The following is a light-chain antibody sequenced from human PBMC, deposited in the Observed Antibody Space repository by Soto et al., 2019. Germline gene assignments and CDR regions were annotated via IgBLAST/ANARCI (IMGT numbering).Light chain of an antibody. CDR2: AAS. J-gene: IGKJ4*01. Sequence: AIQMTQSPSSLAASVGDRVTISCRASQVIRNDLGWYQQRPGKAPRLLIYAASGLQTGVPSRFSGSGSGTDFTLTITSLQPEDFATYYCLQDYNYPLTFGGGTKVEIK. V-gene: IGKV1-6*01. CDR3: LQDYNYPLT. CDR1: QVIRND.